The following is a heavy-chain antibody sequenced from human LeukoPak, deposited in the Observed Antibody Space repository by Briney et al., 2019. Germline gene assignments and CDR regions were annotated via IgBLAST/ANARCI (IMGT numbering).Heavy chain of an antibody. V-gene: IGHV3-7*01. Sequence: PGGSLRLSWAASGFTSSNYWMSWVRQAPGKGLEWVANIKQDGSEKYYVDSVKGRFTISRDNAKNSLYLQMNGLRAEDTAVYYCARGATDVTRWFDPWGQGTRVTVSS. CDR3: ARGATDVTRWFDP. CDR2: IKQDGSEK. J-gene: IGHJ5*02. CDR1: GFTSSNYW. D-gene: IGHD1-1*01.